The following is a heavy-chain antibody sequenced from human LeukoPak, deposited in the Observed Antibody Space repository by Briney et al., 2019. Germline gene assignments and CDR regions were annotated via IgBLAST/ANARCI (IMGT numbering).Heavy chain of an antibody. CDR1: GGTFSSYA. CDR3: ARDPRDYDILTGYYTYYFDY. J-gene: IGHJ4*02. CDR2: IIPILGIA. V-gene: IGHV1-69*04. Sequence: ASVKVSCKASGGTFSSYAFSWVRQAPGQGLEWMGRIIPILGIANYAQKFQGRVTITADKSTTTAYMELSSLRSEDTAVYYCARDPRDYDILTGYYTYYFDYWGQGTLVTVSS. D-gene: IGHD3-9*01.